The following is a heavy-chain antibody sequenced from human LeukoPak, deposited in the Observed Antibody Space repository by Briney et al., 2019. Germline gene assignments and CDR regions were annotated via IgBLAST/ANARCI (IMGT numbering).Heavy chain of an antibody. CDR1: GGSISSYY. CDR2: IYYSGST. Sequence: MSSETLSLTCTVSGGSISSYYWSWIRQPPGKGLEWIGYIYYSGSTNYNPSLKSRVTISVDTSKNQFSLKLSSVTAADTAVYYCARRLLSRVAFDYWGQGTLVTVSS. D-gene: IGHD2/OR15-2a*01. V-gene: IGHV4-59*01. CDR3: ARRLLSRVAFDY. J-gene: IGHJ4*02.